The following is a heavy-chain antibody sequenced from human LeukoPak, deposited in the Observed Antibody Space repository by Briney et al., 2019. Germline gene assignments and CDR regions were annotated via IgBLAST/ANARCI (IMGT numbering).Heavy chain of an antibody. D-gene: IGHD2-15*01. V-gene: IGHV4-59*01. CDR3: ARGRYCSGGNCYSLFEY. CDR2: IFNRGST. Sequence: SETLSLTCTVSGGPLSRYYWSWIRQPPGKGLEWIGYIFNRGSTNYNPSIKSRVTISVDTSKNQFSLKLNSVTAADTAVYYCARGRYCSGGNCYSLFEYSGQGTLVTVSS. CDR1: GGPLSRYY. J-gene: IGHJ4*02.